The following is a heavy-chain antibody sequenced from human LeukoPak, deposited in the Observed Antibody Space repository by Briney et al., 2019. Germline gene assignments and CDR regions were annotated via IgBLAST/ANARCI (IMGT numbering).Heavy chain of an antibody. CDR1: GFFISSNY. V-gene: IGHV3-53*01. Sequence: GGSLRLSCAASGFFISSNYMSWVRQAPGKGLEWVSVIYGDGSTLYGDSVKGRFTISRPNYKNTLYLQMNSLRVEDTAVYYCARAIPPSPCMGDWGQGTLVTVSS. CDR3: ARAIPPSPCMGD. J-gene: IGHJ4*02. CDR2: IYGDGST. D-gene: IGHD3-16*01.